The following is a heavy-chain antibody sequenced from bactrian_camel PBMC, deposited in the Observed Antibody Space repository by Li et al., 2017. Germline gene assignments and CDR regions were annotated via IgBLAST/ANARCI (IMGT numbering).Heavy chain of an antibody. Sequence: HVQLVESGGGSEQAGGSLRLSCAASGFTFDDHDMGWFRQAHGDGCELVSTISSERSTYYADSVKGRFTISKDNAANILYLRLNNLKPDDTAIYYCAADHWYSRCSSVGVEYYYTGQGTQVTVS. V-gene: IGHV3S63*01. D-gene: IGHD1*01. CDR3: AADHWYSRCSSVGVEYYY. CDR2: ISSERST. CDR1: GFTFDDHD. J-gene: IGHJ4*01.